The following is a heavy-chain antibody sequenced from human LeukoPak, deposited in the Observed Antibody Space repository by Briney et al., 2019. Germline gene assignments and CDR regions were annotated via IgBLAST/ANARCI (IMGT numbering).Heavy chain of an antibody. CDR2: IYSGGST. J-gene: IGHJ4*02. V-gene: IGHV3-53*01. CDR3: AKIYDILTGYYHY. D-gene: IGHD3-9*01. CDR1: GFTVSSNY. Sequence: GGSLRLSCAASGFTVSSNYMSWVRQAPGKGLEWVSVIYSGGSTYYADSVKGRFTISRDNFKNTLYLQMNSLRAEDTAVYYCAKIYDILTGYYHYWGQGTLVTVSS.